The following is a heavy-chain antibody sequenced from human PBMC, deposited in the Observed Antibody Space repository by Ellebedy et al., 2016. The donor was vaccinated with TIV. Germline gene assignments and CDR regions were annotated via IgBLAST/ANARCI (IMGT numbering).Heavy chain of an antibody. CDR1: GGFINAYY. J-gene: IGHJ4*02. D-gene: IGHD1-1*01. CDR3: ARYRRGVGTPLLTSFDF. CDR2: AYSDGST. Sequence: SETLSLXXTVSGGFINAYYWSWIRQPPGKGLEWIGFAYSDGSTHSKASLRSRVTMSVDLSKNQFSLKLSSVTAADTAVYYCARYRRGVGTPLLTSFDFWGQGIRATVSS. V-gene: IGHV4-59*01.